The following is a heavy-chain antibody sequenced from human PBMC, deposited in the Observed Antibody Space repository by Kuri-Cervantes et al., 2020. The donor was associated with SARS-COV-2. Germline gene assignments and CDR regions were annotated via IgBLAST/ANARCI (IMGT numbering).Heavy chain of an antibody. CDR1: GGTFSSYA. J-gene: IGHJ4*02. D-gene: IGHD3-16*01. Sequence: SVKVSCKASGGTFSSYAISWVRQAPGQGLEWMGGIIPIFGTANYAQKFQGRVTITADESTSTAYMELSSLRSEDAAVYYCASLGDAGNLSPPFDYWGQGTLVTVSS. CDR2: IIPIFGTA. V-gene: IGHV1-69*13. CDR3: ASLGDAGNLSPPFDY.